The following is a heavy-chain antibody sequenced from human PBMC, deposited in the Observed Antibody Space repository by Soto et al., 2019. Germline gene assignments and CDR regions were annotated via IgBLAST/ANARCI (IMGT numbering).Heavy chain of an antibody. CDR3: AREQIGVAGSTYDY. V-gene: IGHV3-33*01. J-gene: IGHJ4*02. CDR1: GFTFSTYG. Sequence: QVQLVESGGGVVQPGTSLRLSCAASGFTFSTYGMHWVRQAPGKGLDWVALIWYDVSRTHYAESVKGRFIISRDNSKNTLFLQKNILRVEDTAVYYCAREQIGVAGSTYDYWGQGTLVTVSS. CDR2: IWYDVSRT. D-gene: IGHD6-19*01.